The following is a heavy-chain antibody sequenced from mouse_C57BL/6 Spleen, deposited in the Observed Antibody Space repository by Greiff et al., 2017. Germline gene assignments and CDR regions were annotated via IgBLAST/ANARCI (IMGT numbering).Heavy chain of an antibody. J-gene: IGHJ2*01. V-gene: IGHV1-53*01. D-gene: IGHD1-1*01. Sequence: QVQLQQPGTELVKPGASVKLSCKASGYTFTSYWMHWVKQRPGQGLEWIGNINPSNGGTNYNEKFKSKATLTVDKSSSTAYMQLSSLTSEDSAVYYCAREEVYYYGSSHFDYWGQGTTLTVSS. CDR2: INPSNGGT. CDR1: GYTFTSYW. CDR3: AREEVYYYGSSHFDY.